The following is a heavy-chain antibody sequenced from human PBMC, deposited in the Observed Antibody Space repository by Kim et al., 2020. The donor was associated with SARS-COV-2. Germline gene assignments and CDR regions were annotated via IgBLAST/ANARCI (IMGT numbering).Heavy chain of an antibody. D-gene: IGHD2-15*01. V-gene: IGHV1-69*04. CDR3: ARAGKEVYCSGGSCYSGDYYYGMDV. CDR1: GGTFSSYA. J-gene: IGHJ6*02. CDR2: IIPILGIA. Sequence: SVKVSCKASGGTFSSYAISWVRQAPGQGLEWMGRIIPILGIANYAQKFQGRVTITADKSTSTAYMELSSLRSEDTAVYYCARAGKEVYCSGGSCYSGDYYYGMDVWGQGTTVTVSS.